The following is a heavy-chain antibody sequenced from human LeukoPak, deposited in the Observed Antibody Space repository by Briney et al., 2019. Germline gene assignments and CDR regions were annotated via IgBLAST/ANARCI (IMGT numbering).Heavy chain of an antibody. CDR1: GFTFSSYA. J-gene: IGHJ4*02. Sequence: GGSLRLSCAASGFTFSSYAMTWVRQAPGKGLEWVSAISGSGGSTYYADSVKGRFTISRDNSKNTLYLQMNSLRAEDTAVYYCAGDRWSSSCYGYWGQGTLVTVSS. CDR2: ISGSGGST. V-gene: IGHV3-23*01. D-gene: IGHD2-2*01. CDR3: AGDRWSSSCYGY.